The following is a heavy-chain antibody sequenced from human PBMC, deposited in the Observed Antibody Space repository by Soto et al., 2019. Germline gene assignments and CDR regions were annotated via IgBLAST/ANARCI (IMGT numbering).Heavy chain of an antibody. J-gene: IGHJ6*02. D-gene: IGHD3-10*01. CDR1: GGSFSGYY. V-gene: IGHV4-34*01. Sequence: QVQLQQWGAGLLKPSEPLSLTCAVYGGSFSGYYWSWIRQPPGKGLEWIGEINHSGSTNYNPSLKSRVTISVDTSKNQFSLKLSSVTAADTAVYYCATGELLWVGESPNGGMDVWGQGTTVTVSS. CDR2: INHSGST. CDR3: ATGELLWVGESPNGGMDV.